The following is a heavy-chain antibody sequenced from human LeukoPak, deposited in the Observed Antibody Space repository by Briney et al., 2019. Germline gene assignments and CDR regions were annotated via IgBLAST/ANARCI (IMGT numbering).Heavy chain of an antibody. CDR3: ARDPPFHAFDI. CDR1: GYTFTSYG. J-gene: IGHJ3*02. CDR2: ISTYNADT. V-gene: IGHV1-18*01. D-gene: IGHD3-3*02. Sequence: ASVKVSCKASGYTFTSYGISWVRQAPGQGLEWMGWISTYNADTDYAQKFQGRVTMTTETSTSTAYMELRSLRSDDTAVYYCARDPPFHAFDIWGQGTMVTVSS.